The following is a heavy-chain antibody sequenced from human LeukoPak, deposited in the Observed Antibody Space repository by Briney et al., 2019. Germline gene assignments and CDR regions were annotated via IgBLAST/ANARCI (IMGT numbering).Heavy chain of an antibody. J-gene: IGHJ4*02. V-gene: IGHV3-23*01. CDR2: ISGSGGST. CDR1: GFTFSSYA. Sequence: GRSLRLSCAASGFTFSSYAMSWVRQAPGKGLEGVSAISGSGGSTYYADSVKGRFTISRDNSKNTLYLQMNSLRAEDTAVYYCARGPNYFDYWGQGTLVTVSS. CDR3: ARGPNYFDY.